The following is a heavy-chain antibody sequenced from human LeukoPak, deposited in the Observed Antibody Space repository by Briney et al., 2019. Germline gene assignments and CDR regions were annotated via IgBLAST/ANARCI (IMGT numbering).Heavy chain of an antibody. D-gene: IGHD3-10*01. CDR1: GGSINSSSYY. CDR2: IYYSGST. J-gene: IGHJ6*03. V-gene: IGHV4-39*07. Sequence: SETLSLTCTVSGGSINSSSYYWGWIRQPPGKGLEWIGSIYYSGSTYYNPSLKSRVTISVDTSKNQFSLKLSSVTAADTAVYYCAREFASTLNYYYYMDVWGKGTTVTVSS. CDR3: AREFASTLNYYYYMDV.